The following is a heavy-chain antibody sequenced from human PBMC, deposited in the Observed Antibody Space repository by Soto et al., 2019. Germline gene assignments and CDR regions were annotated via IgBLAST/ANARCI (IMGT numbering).Heavy chain of an antibody. CDR2: ISSSSSYI. J-gene: IGHJ6*02. CDR3: ARDPLPSLYYYYGMDV. Sequence: PGGSLRLSCKASGFDFSTYSMNWVRQAPGKGLEWVSSISSSSSYIYYADSVKGRFTISRDNAKNSLYLQMNSLRAEDTAVYYCARDPLPSLYYYYGMDVWGQGTTVTVSS. V-gene: IGHV3-21*01. CDR1: GFDFSTYS.